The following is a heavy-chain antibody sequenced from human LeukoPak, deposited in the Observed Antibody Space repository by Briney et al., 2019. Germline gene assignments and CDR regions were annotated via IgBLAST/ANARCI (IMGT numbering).Heavy chain of an antibody. Sequence: SETLSLTCTVSGGSISSSSYYWGWIRQPPGKGLEWIGSIYYSGSTYYNPSLKSRVTISVDTSKNQFSLKLSSVTAADTAVYYCARHDDYSRAFDIWGQGTMITVSS. D-gene: IGHD4-11*01. CDR1: GGSISSSSYY. CDR3: ARHDDYSRAFDI. V-gene: IGHV4-39*01. J-gene: IGHJ3*02. CDR2: IYYSGST.